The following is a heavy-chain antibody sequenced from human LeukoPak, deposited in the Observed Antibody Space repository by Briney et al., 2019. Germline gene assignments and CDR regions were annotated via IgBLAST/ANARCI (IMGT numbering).Heavy chain of an antibody. J-gene: IGHJ4*02. CDR3: ATGGGYSAWDYFDY. Sequence: GGSLRLSCAASGFTYSSYAMHCVRQAPGKGLEGVAVMSYDGSNKYYADSVMGRFTISRDNSKNTLYLQMNSLRAEDTAVYYCATGGGYSAWDYFDYWGQGTLVTVSS. CDR1: GFTYSSYA. D-gene: IGHD5-18*01. V-gene: IGHV3-30*04. CDR2: MSYDGSNK.